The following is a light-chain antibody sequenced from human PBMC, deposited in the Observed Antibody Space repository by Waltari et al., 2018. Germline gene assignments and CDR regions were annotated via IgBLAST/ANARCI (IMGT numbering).Light chain of an antibody. CDR2: DVS. CDR1: SSDVGGYTY. V-gene: IGLV2-14*01. Sequence: QPALTQPASVPGSPGPSIPISCTGSSSDVGGYTYVSWYQQHPGKAPKVLIYDVSKWPSGVSNRFSGSKSGNTASLTISGLQAEDEADYYCTSFTSSGTYVFGTGTKVTV. CDR3: TSFTSSGTYV. J-gene: IGLJ1*01.